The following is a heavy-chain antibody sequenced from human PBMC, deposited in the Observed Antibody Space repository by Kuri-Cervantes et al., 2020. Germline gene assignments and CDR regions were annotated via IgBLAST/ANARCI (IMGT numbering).Heavy chain of an antibody. J-gene: IGHJ3*02. CDR3: ARVTSGAFDI. CDR2: IKHDGSEK. Sequence: GESLKISCPASGFTFSNYAMTWVRQAPGKGLEWVANIKHDGSEKYYLDSVKGRFTISRDNAKNSLYLQMNSLRAEDTAVYYCARVTSGAFDIWGQGTMVTVSS. CDR1: GFTFSNYA. V-gene: IGHV3-7*01.